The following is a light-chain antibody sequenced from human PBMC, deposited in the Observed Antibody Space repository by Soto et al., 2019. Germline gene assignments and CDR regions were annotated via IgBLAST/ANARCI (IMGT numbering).Light chain of an antibody. CDR3: QSYDNSLSGHV. J-gene: IGLJ1*01. CDR2: GDT. Sequence: QSALTQPPSVSGAPGQRVTISCTGSSSNVGAGYGVHWYQQLPGTAPKLLIYGDTNRPSGVPARFFGSKSGTSASLAITGLQAEHEADYYCQSYDNSLSGHVFGTGTKVTVL. CDR1: SSNVGAGYG. V-gene: IGLV1-40*01.